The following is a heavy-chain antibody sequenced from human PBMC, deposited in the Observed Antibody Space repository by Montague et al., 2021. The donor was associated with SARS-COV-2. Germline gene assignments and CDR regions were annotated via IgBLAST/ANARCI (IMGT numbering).Heavy chain of an antibody. CDR2: IYSSGST. CDR1: GGSIRSGSYY. D-gene: IGHD4-17*01. J-gene: IGHJ6*02. V-gene: IGHV4-61*02. CDR3: ARDYGDYSYYYGLDV. Sequence: TLSLTGTVSGGSIRSGSYYWSWIRQPAGKGLEWIGRIYSSGSTNYNPSLKSRVTMSVDTSKNQFSLKVGSVTAADTAVYYCARDYGDYSYYYGLDVWGQGTTVTVSS.